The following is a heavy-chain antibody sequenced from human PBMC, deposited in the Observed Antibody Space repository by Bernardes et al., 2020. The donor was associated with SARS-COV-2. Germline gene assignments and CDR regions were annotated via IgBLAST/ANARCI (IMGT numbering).Heavy chain of an antibody. J-gene: IGHJ6*02. CDR3: ARDEGSGPNLGYYYYYGMDV. CDR2: ISAYNGNT. D-gene: IGHD6-19*01. V-gene: IGHV1-18*01. CDR1: GYTFTSYG. Sequence: ASVKVSCMASGYTFTSYGISWVRQAPGQGLEWMGWISAYNGNTNYAQKLQGRVTMTTDTSTSTAYMELRSLRSDDTAVYYCARDEGSGPNLGYYYYYGMDVWGQGTTVTVSS.